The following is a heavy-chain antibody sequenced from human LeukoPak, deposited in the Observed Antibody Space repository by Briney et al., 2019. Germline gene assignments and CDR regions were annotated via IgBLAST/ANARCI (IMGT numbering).Heavy chain of an antibody. V-gene: IGHV3-30*07. CDR1: GFTFSSYA. CDR3: AKDLGGILTGYYTNAEYFQH. J-gene: IGHJ1*01. CDR2: ISYDGSNK. Sequence: GRSLRLSCAASGFTFSSYAMHWVRQAPGKGLEWVAVISYDGSNKYYADSVKGRFTISRDNSKNTLYLQMNSLRAEDTAVYYCAKDLGGILTGYYTNAEYFQHWGQGTLVTVSS. D-gene: IGHD3-9*01.